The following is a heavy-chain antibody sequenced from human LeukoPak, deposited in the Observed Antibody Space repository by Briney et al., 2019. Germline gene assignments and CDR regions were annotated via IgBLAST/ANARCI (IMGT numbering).Heavy chain of an antibody. D-gene: IGHD3-3*01. CDR2: INAGNGNT. CDR1: GYTFTNYA. V-gene: IGHV1-3*03. CDR3: ARDPTYYDFWSGYSAHQSFDY. Sequence: ASVKVSCKASGYTFTNYAMHWVRQAPGQRLEWMGRINAGNGNTKYSQEFQGRVTISRDTSATTAYMELSSLRSEDMAVYYCARDPTYYDFWSGYSAHQSFDYWGQGTLVTVSS. J-gene: IGHJ4*02.